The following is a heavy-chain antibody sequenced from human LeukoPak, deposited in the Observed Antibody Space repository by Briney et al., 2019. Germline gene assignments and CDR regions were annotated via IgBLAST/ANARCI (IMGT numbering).Heavy chain of an antibody. CDR3: ATAAGATDAFDI. J-gene: IGHJ3*02. V-gene: IGHV1-24*01. Sequence: VSVKVSCKVSGYTFTELSMHWVRQAPGKGLEWMGGFDPEDGETIYAQKFQGRVTMTEDTSTDTAYMELSSLRSEDTAVYYCATAAGATDAFDIWGQGTMVTVSS. CDR2: FDPEDGET. D-gene: IGHD1-26*01. CDR1: GYTFTELS.